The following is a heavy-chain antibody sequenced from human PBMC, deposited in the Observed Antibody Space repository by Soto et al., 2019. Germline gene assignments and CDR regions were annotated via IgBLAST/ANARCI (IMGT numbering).Heavy chain of an antibody. CDR1: GGSISSGGYY. CDR3: ARYCSGGSCYSGSNWFDP. J-gene: IGHJ5*02. V-gene: IGHV4-31*03. CDR2: IHNSGST. Sequence: ASETLSLTCTVSGGSISSGGYYWSWIRQHPGKSLEWIGNIHNSGSTYYNPSLKSRVTISVDTSKKQFSLKLSSVTAADTAVYYCARYCSGGSCYSGSNWFDPWGQGTLVTVSS. D-gene: IGHD2-15*01.